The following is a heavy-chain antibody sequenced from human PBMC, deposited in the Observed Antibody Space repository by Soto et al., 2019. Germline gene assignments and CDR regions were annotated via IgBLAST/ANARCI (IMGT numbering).Heavy chain of an antibody. J-gene: IGHJ1*01. CDR2: INRDGSQM. Sequence: GGSLRLSCAVSGFTFSYSWMSWVRQIPGKGLEWVANINRDGSQMYYVDSVKGRFTISRDNAKNSLYLQMNNLRVEDTAVYYCVRELIVGPAEYFQHWGQGTLVTVSS. CDR1: GFTFSYSW. CDR3: VRELIVGPAEYFQH. V-gene: IGHV3-7*01. D-gene: IGHD2-21*01.